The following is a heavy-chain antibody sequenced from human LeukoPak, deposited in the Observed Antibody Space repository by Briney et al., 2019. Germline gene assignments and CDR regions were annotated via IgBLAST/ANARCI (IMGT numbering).Heavy chain of an antibody. CDR1: GFTFSSYA. CDR2: IGGSGDFT. CDR3: AKRNSVPGAGGAYDF. D-gene: IGHD6-19*01. Sequence: GGSLRLSCAASGFTFSSYAMSCVRHAPGKGLEWGSAIGGSGDFTYYAEYVKGRFTISRDNSKKTLYLQMNSLRAEDTALYYCAKRNSVPGAGGAYDFWGQGTMVTVSS. V-gene: IGHV3-23*01. J-gene: IGHJ3*01.